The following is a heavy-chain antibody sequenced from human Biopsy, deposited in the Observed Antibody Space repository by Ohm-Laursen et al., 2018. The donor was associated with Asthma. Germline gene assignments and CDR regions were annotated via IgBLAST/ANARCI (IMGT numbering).Heavy chain of an antibody. D-gene: IGHD6-19*01. CDR3: ARDSYSSGVYDDFES. V-gene: IGHV3-11*01. CDR2: INGKSNSI. Sequence: GSLRLSCSASGFTFSDYYMSWIRQAPGKGLEWISYINGKSNSIEYADSVKGRFTISRDNAKNSLYLQMNSLRAEDTAVYYCARDSYSSGVYDDFESWGQGTLVTVSS. CDR1: GFTFSDYY. J-gene: IGHJ4*02.